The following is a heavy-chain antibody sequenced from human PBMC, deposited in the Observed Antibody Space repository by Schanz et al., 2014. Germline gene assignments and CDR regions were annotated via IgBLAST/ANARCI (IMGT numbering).Heavy chain of an antibody. CDR2: ISHDGSIQ. CDR1: GFTFSNFA. D-gene: IGHD6-19*01. V-gene: IGHV3-30*04. CDR3: GRDYSGGALDY. J-gene: IGHJ4*02. Sequence: QVQLVESGGCVVQPRRSLRLSCAASGFTFSNFAMHWVRQAPGKGLEWVTIISHDGSIQYGADSVKGRFTLSRDNSKNTMDLQMNSLRPEDTAVYYCGRDYSGGALDYWGQGTLVTVSS.